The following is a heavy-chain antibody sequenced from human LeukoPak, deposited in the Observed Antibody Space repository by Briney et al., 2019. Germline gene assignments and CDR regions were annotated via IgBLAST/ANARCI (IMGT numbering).Heavy chain of an antibody. CDR3: ASTRGGGIAAYWFDP. Sequence: ASVKVSCKASGYTFTCYGISWVRQAPGQGLEWMGWISAYNGNTNYAQKLQGRVTMTTDTSTSTAYMELRSLRSDDTAVYYCASTRGGGIAAYWFDPWGQGTLVTVSS. D-gene: IGHD6-13*01. J-gene: IGHJ5*02. V-gene: IGHV1-18*01. CDR2: ISAYNGNT. CDR1: GYTFTCYG.